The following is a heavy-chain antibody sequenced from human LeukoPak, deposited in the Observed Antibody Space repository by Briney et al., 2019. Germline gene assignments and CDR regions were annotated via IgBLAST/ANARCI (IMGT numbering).Heavy chain of an antibody. D-gene: IGHD3-3*01. J-gene: IGHJ4*01. CDR2: IRGSGAST. V-gene: IGHV3-23*01. CDR3: TTDRQYYDFWSGYSRTGVSDY. Sequence: PGGSLRLSCAASGFTFISYGIHWVRQPPGKGLEWVSAIRGSGASTYYADSVKGRFTISRDNSKNTLYLQMNSLKPEDTAVYYCTTDRQYYDFWSGYSRTGVSDYWGXXXXXTXSS. CDR1: GFTFISYG.